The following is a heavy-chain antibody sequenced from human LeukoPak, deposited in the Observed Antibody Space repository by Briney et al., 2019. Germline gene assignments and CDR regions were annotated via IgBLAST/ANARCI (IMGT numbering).Heavy chain of an antibody. Sequence: GGSLRLSCAASGFTFSSYAMSWVRQAPGKGLEWVSVISGSGGSTYYADSVKGRFTISRDNSKNTLYLQMNSLRAEDTAVYYCARSRYDVVYFDYWGQGTLVTVSS. CDR2: ISGSGGST. CDR3: ARSRYDVVYFDY. D-gene: IGHD3-3*01. V-gene: IGHV3-23*01. CDR1: GFTFSSYA. J-gene: IGHJ4*02.